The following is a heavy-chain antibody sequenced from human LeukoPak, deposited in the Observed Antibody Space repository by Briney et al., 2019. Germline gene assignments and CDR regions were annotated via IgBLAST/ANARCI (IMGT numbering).Heavy chain of an antibody. CDR1: GFTFDDYA. CDR3: AKDYDYYDSSGLDY. V-gene: IGHV3-43D*03. Sequence: GGSLRLSCAVSGFTFDDYAMHWVRQAPGKCLEWVSLISWDGGSTYYADSVKGRFTISRDNSKNSLYLQMNSLRAEDTALYYCAKDYDYYDSSGLDYWGQGTLVTVSS. D-gene: IGHD3-22*01. J-gene: IGHJ4*02. CDR2: ISWDGGST.